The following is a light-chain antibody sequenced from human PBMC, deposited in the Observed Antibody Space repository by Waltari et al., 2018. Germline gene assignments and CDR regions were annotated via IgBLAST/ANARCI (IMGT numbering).Light chain of an antibody. J-gene: IGKJ1*01. CDR3: QQYKPFSGGT. CDR2: KAS. CDR1: QSISDW. V-gene: IGKV1-5*03. Sequence: DIHMTQSPSTLSASVGDGVTITCWASQSISDWLAWYQQKPGKAPNLLIYKASSLGSGVPSRFSGSGSGTEFRLTISSLQPDDSATYYCQQYKPFSGGTFGQGTKVEIK.